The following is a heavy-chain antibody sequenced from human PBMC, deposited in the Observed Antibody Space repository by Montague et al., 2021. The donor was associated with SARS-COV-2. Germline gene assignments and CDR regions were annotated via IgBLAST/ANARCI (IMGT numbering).Heavy chain of an antibody. CDR3: ARALDITMIVVVNYYGMDV. J-gene: IGHJ6*02. CDR1: GFTFSSYA. D-gene: IGHD3-22*01. V-gene: IGHV3-30-3*01. CDR2: ISYDGRNK. Sequence: SLRLSCAASGFTFSSYAMHWVRQAPGKGLEWVAVISYDGRNKYYXDSXKGRFTISRDNSKNTLYLQMNRLRAEDTAVYYCARALDITMIVVVNYYGMDVWGQGTTVTVSS.